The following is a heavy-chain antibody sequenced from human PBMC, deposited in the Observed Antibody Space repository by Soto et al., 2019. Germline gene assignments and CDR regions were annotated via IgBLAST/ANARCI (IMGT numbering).Heavy chain of an antibody. D-gene: IGHD5-12*01. Sequence: ASVKVSCAASGDTFSSYASIWVRQAPGQWLEWMGGIIPIFGTANYAQKFQGRVTITADESTSTAYMELSSLRSEDTAVYYCARTRRDRGYDLAFDYWGQGPLVTVSS. CDR1: GDTFSSYA. CDR2: IIPIFGTA. CDR3: ARTRRDRGYDLAFDY. V-gene: IGHV1-69*01. J-gene: IGHJ4*02.